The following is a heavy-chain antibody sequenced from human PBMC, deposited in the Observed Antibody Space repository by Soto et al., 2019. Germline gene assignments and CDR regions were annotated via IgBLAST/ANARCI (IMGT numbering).Heavy chain of an antibody. J-gene: IGHJ4*02. V-gene: IGHV3-73*01. CDR2: IRNKANSYAT. Sequence: PVGSLRLSCAASGFTFSGSSVHWVRQASGKGLEWVGRIRNKANSYATAYAASVGGRFTISRDDSKNTAFLQMNSLNTEDTAVYYCISHSPEDMIRTWGQGTLVTVSS. D-gene: IGHD2-15*01. CDR1: GFTFSGSS. CDR3: ISHSPEDMIRT.